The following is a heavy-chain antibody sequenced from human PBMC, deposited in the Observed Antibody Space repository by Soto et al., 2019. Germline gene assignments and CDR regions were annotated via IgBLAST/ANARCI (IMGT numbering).Heavy chain of an antibody. CDR1: GFTFNSYA. J-gene: IGHJ4*02. Sequence: EVQLLQSGGGLVQPGGSLRLSCAASGFTFNSYAMSWVRQAPGKGLEWVSTISGTGGSTYYPDSVKGRFTISRDNSKNTVYLQMNSVRAEDAAVYYCAKEMTSGYYLFDYWGQGTLVTVSS. V-gene: IGHV3-23*01. CDR3: AKEMTSGYYLFDY. CDR2: ISGTGGST. D-gene: IGHD3-22*01.